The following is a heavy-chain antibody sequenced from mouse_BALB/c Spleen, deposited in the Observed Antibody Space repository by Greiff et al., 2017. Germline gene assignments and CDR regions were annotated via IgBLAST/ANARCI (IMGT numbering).Heavy chain of an antibody. CDR2: IWAGGST. J-gene: IGHJ3*01. D-gene: IGHD2-3*01. CDR3: AREMERGRGFAY. Sequence: QVQLKQSGPGLVAPSQSLSITCTVSGFSLTSYGVHWVRQPPGKGLEWLGVIWAGGSTNYNSALMSRLSISKDNSKSQVFLTMNSLQTDDTAMYYCAREMERGRGFAYWGQGTLVTVSA. CDR1: GFSLTSYG. V-gene: IGHV2-9*02.